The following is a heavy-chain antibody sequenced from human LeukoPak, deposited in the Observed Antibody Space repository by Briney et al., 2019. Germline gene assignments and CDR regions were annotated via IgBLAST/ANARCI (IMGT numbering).Heavy chain of an antibody. CDR2: INPSGGST. Sequence: ASVKVSCKASGYTFTSFYMHWVRQAPGQGLEWMGVINPSGGSTSYAQKFQGRVTMTRDMSTSTVYMEPSSLRSEDTAVYYCARGGYYYDSTGSWFHPWGQGTQVTVSS. V-gene: IGHV1-46*01. CDR3: ARGGYYYDSTGSWFHP. D-gene: IGHD3-22*01. CDR1: GYTFTSFY. J-gene: IGHJ5*02.